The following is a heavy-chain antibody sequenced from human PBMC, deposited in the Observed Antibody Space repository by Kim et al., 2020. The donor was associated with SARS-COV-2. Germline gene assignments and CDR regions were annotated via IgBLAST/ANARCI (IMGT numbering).Heavy chain of an antibody. V-gene: IGHV3-9*01. CDR1: GFTFGDYA. Sequence: GGSLRLSCAASGFTFGDYAMHWVRQAPGKGLEWVSGISWNSGSIGYADSVKGRFTISRDNAKNSLYLQMNSLRAEDTALYYCAKGPAAAGTSYYYYMDVWGKGTTVTVSS. D-gene: IGHD6-13*01. CDR2: ISWNSGSI. CDR3: AKGPAAAGTSYYYYMDV. J-gene: IGHJ6*03.